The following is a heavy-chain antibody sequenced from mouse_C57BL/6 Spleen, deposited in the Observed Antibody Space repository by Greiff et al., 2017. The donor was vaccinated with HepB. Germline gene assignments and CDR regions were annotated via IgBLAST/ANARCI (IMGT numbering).Heavy chain of an antibody. Sequence: EVQLVESGGGLVKPGGSLKLSCAASGFTFSDYGMHWVRQAPEKGLEWVAYISSGSSTIYYADTVKGRFTISRDNAKNTLFLQMTSLRSEDTAMYYCARHYGNYEEGFDYWGQGTTLTVSS. CDR1: GFTFSDYG. V-gene: IGHV5-17*01. CDR3: ARHYGNYEEGFDY. D-gene: IGHD2-1*01. J-gene: IGHJ2*01. CDR2: ISSGSSTI.